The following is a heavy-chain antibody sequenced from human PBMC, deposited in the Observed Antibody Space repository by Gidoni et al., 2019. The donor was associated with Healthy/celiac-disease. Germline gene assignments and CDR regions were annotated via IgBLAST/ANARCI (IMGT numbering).Heavy chain of an antibody. CDR2: ISGSGGST. J-gene: IGHJ4*02. Sequence: EVQLLESGGGLVQPGGYLRLSCAASGFTFSSYAMSWVRQAPGKGLEWVSAISGSGGSTYYADSVKGRFTISRDNSKNTLYLQMNSLRAEDTAVYYCAKNFGYCSSTSCSYFDYWGQGTLVTVSS. CDR3: AKNFGYCSSTSCSYFDY. D-gene: IGHD2-2*01. V-gene: IGHV3-23*01. CDR1: GFTFSSYA.